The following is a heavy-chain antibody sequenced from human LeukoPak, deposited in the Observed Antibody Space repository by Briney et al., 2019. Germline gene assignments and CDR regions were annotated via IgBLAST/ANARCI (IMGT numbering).Heavy chain of an antibody. J-gene: IGHJ4*02. CDR2: INPNSGGT. CDR1: GYTFTDYY. Sequence: GASVKVSCKASGYTFTDYYMHWVRQAPGQGLEWMGWINPNSGGTNYAQNFQGRVTLTRDTSISTAYMELSRLRSDDTAVYYCASVYSTGWYFDYWGQGTLVTVSS. V-gene: IGHV1-2*02. D-gene: IGHD6-19*01. CDR3: ASVYSTGWYFDY.